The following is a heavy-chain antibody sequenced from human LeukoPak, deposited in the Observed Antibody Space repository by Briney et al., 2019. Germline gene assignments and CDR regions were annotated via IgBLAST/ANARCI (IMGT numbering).Heavy chain of an antibody. D-gene: IGHD2-2*01. CDR3: ARHGSCSSTSCYGVNWFDP. J-gene: IGHJ5*02. Sequence: PSETLSLTCGVHGESLNDYYWSWIRQSPGKGLEWIGEITHNGSTTFNPSLESRLTISVDTSKNQFSLKLTSVTAADASVYYCARHGSCSSTSCYGVNWFDPWGQGTLVTVSS. CDR2: ITHNGST. V-gene: IGHV4-34*01. CDR1: GESLNDYY.